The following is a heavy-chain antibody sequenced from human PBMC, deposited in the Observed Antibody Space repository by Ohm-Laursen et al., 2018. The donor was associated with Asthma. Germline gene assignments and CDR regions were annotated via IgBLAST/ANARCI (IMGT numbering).Heavy chain of an antibody. Sequence: SVKVSCKASGGTFSSYAISWVRQAPGQGLEWMGGIIPIFGTANYAQKFQGRVTITADESTSTAYMELSSLRSEDTAVYYCARVVDETYYYYSMDVWGQGTTVTVSS. D-gene: IGHD5-12*01. CDR3: ARVVDETYYYYSMDV. J-gene: IGHJ6*02. V-gene: IGHV1-69*13. CDR1: GGTFSSYA. CDR2: IIPIFGTA.